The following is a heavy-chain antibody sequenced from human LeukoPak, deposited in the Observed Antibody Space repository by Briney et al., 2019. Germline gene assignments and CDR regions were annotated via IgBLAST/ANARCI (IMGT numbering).Heavy chain of an antibody. CDR1: GGSISSGGYY. Sequence: SETLSLTCTVSGGSISSGGYYWSWIRQHPGKGLEWIGYIYYSGSTYYNPSFKSRVTISLDTSKNEFSLRLKSLTAADTAVYYCAGQVGARIRYYYTSGLDVWGQGTTVAVSS. CDR2: IYYSGST. J-gene: IGHJ6*02. D-gene: IGHD1-26*01. CDR3: AGQVGARIRYYYTSGLDV. V-gene: IGHV4-31*03.